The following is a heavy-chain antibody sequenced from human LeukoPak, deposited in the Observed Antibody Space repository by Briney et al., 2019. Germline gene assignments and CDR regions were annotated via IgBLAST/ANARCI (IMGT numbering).Heavy chain of an antibody. J-gene: IGHJ4*02. D-gene: IGHD5-24*01. CDR1: GFTFSSYW. CDR2: IKQDGSEK. CDR3: AKDRDVGYFDY. Sequence: RGSLRLSCAASGFTFSSYWMSWVRQAPGKGLEWVANIKQDGSEKYYVDSVKGRFTISRDNAKNSLYLQMNSLRAEDTAVYYCAKDRDVGYFDYWGQGTLVTVSS. V-gene: IGHV3-7*01.